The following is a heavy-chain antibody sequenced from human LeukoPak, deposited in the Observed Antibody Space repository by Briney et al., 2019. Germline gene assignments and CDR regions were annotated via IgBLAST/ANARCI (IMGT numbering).Heavy chain of an antibody. CDR2: INQDGSGR. CDR1: GFTFSSYW. D-gene: IGHD6-13*01. J-gene: IGHJ3*02. CDR3: ARDKAPAVSDI. V-gene: IGHV3-7*01. Sequence: GGSLRLSXAASGFTFSSYWMNWVRQAPGKGLEWVANINQDGSGRYYVDSVKGRFTISRDNAKNSLYLQMSSLRAEDTAVYYCARDKAPAVSDIWGLGTMVTVSS.